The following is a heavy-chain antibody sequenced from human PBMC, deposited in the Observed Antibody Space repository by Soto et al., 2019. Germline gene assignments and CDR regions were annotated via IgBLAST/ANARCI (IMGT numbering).Heavy chain of an antibody. CDR1: GFTFTSYG. CDR2: ISYDGGLQ. V-gene: IGHV3-30*03. D-gene: IGHD5-18*01. CDR3: LSDRGYGHASVPYS. J-gene: IGHJ4*02. Sequence: QAHLVESGGGVVQPGRSLRLSCAASGFTFTSYGMHWVRQAPGTRLEWVAVISYDGGLQHYADSVKGRFTISRDNSKNMVLLQKNSLRAEDTAVYYWLSDRGYGHASVPYSWGQGTLVSVSS.